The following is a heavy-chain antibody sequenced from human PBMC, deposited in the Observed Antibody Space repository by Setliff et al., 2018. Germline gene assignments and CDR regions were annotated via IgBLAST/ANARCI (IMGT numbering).Heavy chain of an antibody. D-gene: IGHD3-22*01. Sequence: SVKVSCKASGGTFSSYGISWVRQAPGQGLEWMGGTIPTFGTTNYAQRFQGRVTIITDESTSTAYMELSSLRSEDTAVYYCAREGVDSRSSTDYRYYMDVWGKGTTVTVSS. CDR3: AREGVDSRSSTDYRYYMDV. J-gene: IGHJ6*03. CDR1: GGTFSSYG. V-gene: IGHV1-69*05. CDR2: TIPTFGTT.